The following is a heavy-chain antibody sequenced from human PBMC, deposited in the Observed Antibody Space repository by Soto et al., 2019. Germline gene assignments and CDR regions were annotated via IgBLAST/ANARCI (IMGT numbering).Heavy chain of an antibody. J-gene: IGHJ4*02. Sequence: SXKVSCKASGYSXTNHYIDLVRQAPGQGLEWVGIVNPSSGSVTYAQKVQGRVTMTRDTSTTTVYMQLSRLTYDETAVYFCAKVRGGSFQYYFDDWGQGTLLTSPQ. CDR2: VNPSSGSV. D-gene: IGHD2-15*01. CDR1: GYSXTNHY. CDR3: AKVRGGSFQYYFDD. V-gene: IGHV1-46*01.